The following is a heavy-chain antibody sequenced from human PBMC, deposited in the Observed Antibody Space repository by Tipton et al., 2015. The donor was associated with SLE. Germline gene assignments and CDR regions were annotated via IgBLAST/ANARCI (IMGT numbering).Heavy chain of an antibody. V-gene: IGHV1-8*02. CDR2: MNPNSGNT. D-gene: IGHD3-22*01. Sequence: QLVQSGAEVKRPGASVKVSCKASGYTFTSYDINWVRQATGQGLEWMGWMNPNSGNTGYAQKFQGRVTMTRNTSVSTAYMELSSLRSEDTAVYYCARDPGGIDSSGYYPLDYYYYGMDVWGQGTTVTVSS. J-gene: IGHJ6*02. CDR1: GYTFTSYD. CDR3: ARDPGGIDSSGYYPLDYYYYGMDV.